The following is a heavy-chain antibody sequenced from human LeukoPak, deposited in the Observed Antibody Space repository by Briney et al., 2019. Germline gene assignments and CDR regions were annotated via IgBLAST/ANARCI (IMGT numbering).Heavy chain of an antibody. J-gene: IGHJ4*02. CDR3: ARDQKGGLRFVY. CDR1: GFTISSYG. CDR2: ISSSGSTI. Sequence: GRSLRLSCAASGFTISSYGMHWVRQAPGKGLEWVSYISSSGSTIYYADSVKGRFTISRDNAKNSLYLQMNSLRAEDTAVYYCARDQKGGLRFVYWGQGTLVTVSS. D-gene: IGHD4-17*01. V-gene: IGHV3-48*01.